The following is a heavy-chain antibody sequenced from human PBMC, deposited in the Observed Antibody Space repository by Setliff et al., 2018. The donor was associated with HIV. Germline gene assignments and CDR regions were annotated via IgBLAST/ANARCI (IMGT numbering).Heavy chain of an antibody. V-gene: IGHV4-39*01. CDR3: ARLGGGKWELTV. CDR2: ISYRGEN. D-gene: IGHD1-26*01. Sequence: SETLSLTCTVSGGSIYSRGFFWGWVRQPPGKGLEWIGSISYRGENHYNPSFMSRVAISADTSKNQFPLKLNSVTAADTAAYYCARLGGGKWELTVWGQGTLVTVSS. CDR1: GGSIYSRGFF. J-gene: IGHJ4*02.